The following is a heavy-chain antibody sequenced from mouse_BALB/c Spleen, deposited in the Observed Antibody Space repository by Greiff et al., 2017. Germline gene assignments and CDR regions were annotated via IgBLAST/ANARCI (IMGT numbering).Heavy chain of an antibody. CDR1: GFSLTGNG. CDR2: IWGDGST. V-gene: IGHV2-6-7*01. D-gene: IGHD2-10*01. J-gene: IGHJ1*01. Sequence: VQGVESGPGLVAPSQSLSITCTVSGFSLTGNGVNWVRQPPGKGLEWLGMIWGDGSTDYNSALKSRLSISKDNSKSQVFLKMNSLQTDDTARYYCARDPYYGGYFDVWGAGTTVTVSS. CDR3: ARDPYYGGYFDV.